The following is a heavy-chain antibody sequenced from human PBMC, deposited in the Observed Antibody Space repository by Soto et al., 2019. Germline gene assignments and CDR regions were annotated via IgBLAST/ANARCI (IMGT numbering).Heavy chain of an antibody. CDR3: ARGTFTYGSVFDY. CDR2: IYYSGST. Sequence: QVQLQESGPGLVKPSETLSLTCTVSGGSISNYYWSWIRQPPGKGLEWIGYIYYSGSTNYNPSLKSRVTISVDTSKNQFSLKLSSVTAADTAVYYCARGTFTYGSVFDYWGQGALVTVSS. CDR1: GGSISNYY. V-gene: IGHV4-59*01. J-gene: IGHJ4*02. D-gene: IGHD3-10*01.